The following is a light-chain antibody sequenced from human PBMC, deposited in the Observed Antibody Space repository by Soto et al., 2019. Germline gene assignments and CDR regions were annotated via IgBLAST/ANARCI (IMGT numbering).Light chain of an antibody. V-gene: IGKV3-15*01. CDR1: QSVSSN. Sequence: EIVMTQSPATLSVFPGERATLSCRASQSVSSNLAWYQQKPGQAPRLLIYGASTRATGIQARFSGSGSGTEFTFTISSLQSEDFTVYYCQQYNNWPIPFGQGTRLEIK. CDR3: QQYNNWPIP. CDR2: GAS. J-gene: IGKJ5*01.